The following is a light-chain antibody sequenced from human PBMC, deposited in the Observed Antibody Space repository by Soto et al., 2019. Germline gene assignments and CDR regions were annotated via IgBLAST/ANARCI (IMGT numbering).Light chain of an antibody. J-gene: IGKJ1*01. Sequence: DIQMTQSPSTLSASVGDRVTITCRASQSISSWLAWYQQKPGKAPKLLIYDASSVESGVPSRFSGSGSGTEFTLTSSSLQPDDFATYYCQQYKSYAQTFGQGTKVEIK. CDR1: QSISSW. V-gene: IGKV1-5*01. CDR2: DAS. CDR3: QQYKSYAQT.